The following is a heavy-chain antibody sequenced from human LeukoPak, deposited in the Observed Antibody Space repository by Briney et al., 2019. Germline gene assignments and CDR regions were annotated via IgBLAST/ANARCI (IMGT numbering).Heavy chain of an antibody. J-gene: IGHJ5*02. V-gene: IGHV1-2*02. CDR1: GYTFSGYS. D-gene: IGHD3-22*01. Sequence: GASVKVSCKASGYTFSGYSTCWVRQAPGQGLEWMGWINPNSGGTNYAQKFQGRVTMTRDTSISTAYMELSRLRSDDTAVYYCARGRDYYDSSPLNWFDPWGQGTLVTVSS. CDR2: INPNSGGT. CDR3: ARGRDYYDSSPLNWFDP.